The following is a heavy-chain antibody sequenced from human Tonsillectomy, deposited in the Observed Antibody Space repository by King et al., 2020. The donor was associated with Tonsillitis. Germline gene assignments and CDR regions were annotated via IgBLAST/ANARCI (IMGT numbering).Heavy chain of an antibody. Sequence: VQLVESGGGVVQPGGSLRLSCAASGFTFSSYGMHWVRQAPGKGLEWVAFIRYDGSDKYYADSVKGRFTISRDNSKNTLYLQMNSLRAEDTAVYHCAKDGPRGYSYVIYDWGQGTLVTVSS. J-gene: IGHJ4*02. D-gene: IGHD5-18*01. CDR2: IRYDGSDK. CDR1: GFTFSSYG. CDR3: AKDGPRGYSYVIYD. V-gene: IGHV3-30*02.